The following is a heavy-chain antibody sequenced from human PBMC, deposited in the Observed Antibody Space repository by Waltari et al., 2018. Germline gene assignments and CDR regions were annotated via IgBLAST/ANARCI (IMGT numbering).Heavy chain of an antibody. D-gene: IGHD6-13*01. CDR1: GGTFSSYA. CDR3: ASETAAAHDY. V-gene: IGHV1-69*12. CDR2: IIPIVGTA. Sequence: QVQLVQSGAEVKKPGSSVKVSCKASGGTFSSYAISWVRQAPGQGLEWMGGIIPIVGTANDAQKFQGRVTITADESTSTAYRGLSSLRSEDTAVYYCASETAAAHDYWGKGTLVTVSS. J-gene: IGHJ4*02.